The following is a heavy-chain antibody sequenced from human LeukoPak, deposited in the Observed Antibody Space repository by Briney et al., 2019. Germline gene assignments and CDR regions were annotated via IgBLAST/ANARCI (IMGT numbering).Heavy chain of an antibody. J-gene: IGHJ4*02. CDR1: GGSISSGDYY. V-gene: IGHV4-30-4*01. CDR2: IYYSGST. CDR3: ARDYGLGYCSGGSCYRRFYYFDY. D-gene: IGHD2-15*01. Sequence: KPSQTLSLTCTVSGGSISSGDYYWSWIRQPPGKGLEWIGYIYYSGSTYYNPSLKSRVTISVDTSKNQFSLKLSSVTAADTAVYYCARDYGLGYCSGGSCYRRFYYFDYWGQGTLVTVSS.